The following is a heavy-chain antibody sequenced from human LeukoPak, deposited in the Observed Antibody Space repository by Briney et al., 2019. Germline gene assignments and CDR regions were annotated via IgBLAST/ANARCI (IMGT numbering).Heavy chain of an antibody. CDR3: AKDIVATTYFDY. CDR1: GFTFSSYA. Sequence: PGGSLRLSCAASGFTFSSYAMSWVRQAPGKGLEWVSAISGSGGSTYYPDSVKGRFTISRDNSKNTLYLQMNSLRAEDTAVYYCAKDIVATTYFDYWGQGTLVTVSS. D-gene: IGHD5-12*01. CDR2: ISGSGGST. V-gene: IGHV3-23*01. J-gene: IGHJ4*02.